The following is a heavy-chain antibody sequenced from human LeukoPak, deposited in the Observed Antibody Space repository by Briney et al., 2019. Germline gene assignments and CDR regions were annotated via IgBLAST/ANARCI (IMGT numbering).Heavy chain of an antibody. V-gene: IGHV3-21*01. CDR2: ISSSSSYI. Sequence: GGSLRLSCAASGFTSSSYSMNWVRQAPGKGLEWVSSISSSSSYIYYADSVKGRFTISRDNAKNSLYLQMNSLRAEDTAVYYCASAHIVGAPSAFDIWGQGPMVTVSS. D-gene: IGHD1-26*01. CDR1: GFTSSSYS. J-gene: IGHJ3*02. CDR3: ASAHIVGAPSAFDI.